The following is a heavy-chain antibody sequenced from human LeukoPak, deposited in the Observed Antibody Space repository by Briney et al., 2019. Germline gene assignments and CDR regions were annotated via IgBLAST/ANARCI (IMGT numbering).Heavy chain of an antibody. CDR3: ARAELRYFDWPPGDY. J-gene: IGHJ4*02. V-gene: IGHV1-8*01. CDR2: MNPNSGNT. CDR1: GYTFTDYD. Sequence: GVSVKVSCKASGYTFTDYDINWVRQATGQGLEWMGWMNPNSGNTGYTQKFQGRVTMTRNTSISTAYMELSSLRSEDTAVYYCARAELRYFDWPPGDYWGQGTLVTVSS. D-gene: IGHD3-9*01.